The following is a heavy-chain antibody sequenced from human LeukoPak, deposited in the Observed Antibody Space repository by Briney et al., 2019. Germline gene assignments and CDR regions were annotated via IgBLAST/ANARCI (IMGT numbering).Heavy chain of an antibody. Sequence: PGGSLRLSCAASGFTFSDHYMDWVRQAPGKGLEWVGRTRNKANSYTTEYAASVKGRFTISRDDSKNSLYLQMNSLKTEDTDVYYCARGGDYGDYVFPPLDYWGQGTLVTVSS. V-gene: IGHV3-72*01. CDR3: ARGGDYGDYVFPPLDY. CDR1: GFTFSDHY. D-gene: IGHD4-17*01. CDR2: TRNKANSYTT. J-gene: IGHJ4*02.